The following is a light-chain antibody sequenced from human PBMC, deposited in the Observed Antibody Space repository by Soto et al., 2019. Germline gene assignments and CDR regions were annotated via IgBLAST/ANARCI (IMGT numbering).Light chain of an antibody. J-gene: IGKJ4*01. CDR2: GAS. CDR1: QSVGTY. CDR3: QQYTVWPLVT. V-gene: IGKV3-15*01. Sequence: EIVMTQSPATLSVSPGERATLSCRASQSVGTYLAWYQQKPGQTPRLLIFGASTRATGIPARFSGSGSGSELTLTISSLQSEDFAVYSCQQYTVWPLVTFGGGTKVEIK.